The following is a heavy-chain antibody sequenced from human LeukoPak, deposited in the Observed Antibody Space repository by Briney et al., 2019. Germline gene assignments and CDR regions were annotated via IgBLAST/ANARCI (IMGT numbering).Heavy chain of an antibody. V-gene: IGHV4-4*07. CDR3: ARGRAGYSYGCVDI. CDR1: GGSISSYY. CDR2: IYTSGST. D-gene: IGHD5-18*01. Sequence: SETLSLTCTVSGGSISSYYWSWIRQPAGKGLEWLGRIYTSGSTNYNPSLKSRVTMSVDTSKNQFSLKLSSVTAADTAVYYCARGRAGYSYGCVDIWGQGTMVTVSS. J-gene: IGHJ3*02.